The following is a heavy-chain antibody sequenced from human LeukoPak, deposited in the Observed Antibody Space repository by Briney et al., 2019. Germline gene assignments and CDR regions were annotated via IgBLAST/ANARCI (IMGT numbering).Heavy chain of an antibody. CDR2: INAGNGNT. CDR1: GYTFTSYA. CDR3: AREALWQWLVRDESALDY. D-gene: IGHD6-19*01. J-gene: IGHJ4*02. Sequence: ASVKVSRKASGYTFTSYAMHWVRQAPGQRLEWMGWINAGNGNTKYSQKFQGRVTITRDTSASTAYMELSSLRSEDTAVYYCAREALWQWLVRDESALDYWGQGTLVTVSS. V-gene: IGHV1-3*01.